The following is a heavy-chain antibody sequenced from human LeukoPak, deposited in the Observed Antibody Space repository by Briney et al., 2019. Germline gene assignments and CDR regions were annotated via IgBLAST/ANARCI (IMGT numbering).Heavy chain of an antibody. D-gene: IGHD3-3*01. CDR2: INHSGST. CDR1: GGSFSGYY. J-gene: IGHJ3*02. V-gene: IGHV4-34*01. Sequence: SETLSLTCAVYGGSFSGYYWSWIRQPPGKGLEWIGEINHSGSTKYNPSLKSRVTISVDTSKNQFSLKLSSVTAADTAVYYCARRVLLITIFGVVSAFDIWGQGTMVTVSS. CDR3: ARRVLLITIFGVVSAFDI.